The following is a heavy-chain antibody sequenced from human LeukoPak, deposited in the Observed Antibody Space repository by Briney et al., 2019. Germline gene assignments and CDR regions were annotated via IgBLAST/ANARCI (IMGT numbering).Heavy chain of an antibody. D-gene: IGHD3-3*01. CDR3: ARMYYDFWSGYSITYSYYYYMDV. V-gene: IGHV4-59*01. CDR1: GGSISSYY. CDR2: IYYSGST. J-gene: IGHJ6*03. Sequence: PSETLSLTCTVSGGSISSYYWSWIRQPPGKGLEWIGYIYYSGSTNYNAYLKSRVSISVDTSKNQFSLKLSSVTAADTAVYYCARMYYDFWSGYSITYSYYYYMDVWGKGTTVTVSS.